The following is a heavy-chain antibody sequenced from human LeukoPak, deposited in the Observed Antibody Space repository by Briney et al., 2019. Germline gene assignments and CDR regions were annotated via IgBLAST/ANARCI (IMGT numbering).Heavy chain of an antibody. V-gene: IGHV3-21*04. D-gene: IGHD3-22*01. Sequence: GGSLRLSCAASGLTFSSYSMNWVRQAPGKGLEWVSSISSSSSYIYYADSVKGRFTISRDNAKNSLYLQMNSLRVEDTALYHCARVGSGYDYWGQGTLVTVSS. CDR2: ISSSSSYI. J-gene: IGHJ4*02. CDR3: ARVGSGYDY. CDR1: GLTFSSYS.